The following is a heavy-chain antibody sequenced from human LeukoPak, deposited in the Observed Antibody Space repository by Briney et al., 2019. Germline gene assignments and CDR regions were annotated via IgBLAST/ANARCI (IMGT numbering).Heavy chain of an antibody. V-gene: IGHV4-59*12. CDR2: IYYSGST. CDR3: ARDRGIAARFDP. D-gene: IGHD6-13*01. J-gene: IGHJ5*02. Sequence: SETLSLTCTVSGGSISSYYWSWIRQPPGKGLEWIGYIYYSGSTNYNPSLKSRVTISVDTSKNQFSLKLSSVTAADTAVYYCARDRGIAARFDPWGQGTLVTVSS. CDR1: GGSISSYY.